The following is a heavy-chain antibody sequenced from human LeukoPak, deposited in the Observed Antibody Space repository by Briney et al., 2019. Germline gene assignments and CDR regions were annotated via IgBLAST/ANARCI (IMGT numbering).Heavy chain of an antibody. J-gene: IGHJ5*02. Sequence: GGSLRLSCAASGLTGSHNYVSWVRQAPGKGLEWVSAIHTSGDTCYADSVKGRFTISRDTSKNTLYLHINSLRVEDTAVYYCIVFGDSNHWGQGTLVTVSS. D-gene: IGHD4-17*01. CDR1: GLTGSHNY. CDR3: IVFGDSNH. V-gene: IGHV3-53*01. CDR2: IHTSGDT.